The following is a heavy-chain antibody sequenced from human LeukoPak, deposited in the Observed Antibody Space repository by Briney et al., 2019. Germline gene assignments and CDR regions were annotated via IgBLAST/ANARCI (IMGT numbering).Heavy chain of an antibody. J-gene: IGHJ4*02. D-gene: IGHD3-16*01. V-gene: IGHV3-74*01. Sequence: SGGSLRLSCAASGFSFSSYWTHWVRQAPGEGLVWVSHINGGGSTTRYADSVKGRLTISRDNAKNTLYLQMNSLRAEDTAVYYCARGGGHSYDYHHYWGQGTLVTVSS. CDR2: INGGGSTT. CDR3: ARGGGHSYDYHHY. CDR1: GFSFSSYW.